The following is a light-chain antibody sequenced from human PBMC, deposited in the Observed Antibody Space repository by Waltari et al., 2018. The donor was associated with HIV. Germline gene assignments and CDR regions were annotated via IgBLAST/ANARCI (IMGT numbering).Light chain of an antibody. CDR1: SSDVGGYHY. J-gene: IGLJ1*01. CDR3: SSYTSSSTSHV. CDR2: EVS. V-gene: IGLV2-14*01. Sequence: QSALTQPASVSGSPGQSITISCTGTSSDVGGYHYVSWYQPHPGKAPKLMIYEVSNRPSGVSNRFSGSKSGNTASLTISGLQAEDEADYYCSSYTSSSTSHVFGTGTKVTVL.